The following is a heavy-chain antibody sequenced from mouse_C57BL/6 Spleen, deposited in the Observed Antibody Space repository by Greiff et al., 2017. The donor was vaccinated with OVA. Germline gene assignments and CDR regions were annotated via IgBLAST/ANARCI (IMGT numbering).Heavy chain of an antibody. Sequence: VQLQQSGTVLARPGASVKMSCKTSGYTFTSYWMHWVKQRPGQGLEWIGAIYPGNSDTSYNQKFKGKAKLTAVTSASTAYMELSSLTSEDAAVYYCARYGYDEGWYFDVWGTGTTVTVSS. D-gene: IGHD2-2*01. V-gene: IGHV1-5*01. J-gene: IGHJ1*03. CDR2: IYPGNSDT. CDR1: GYTFTSYW. CDR3: ARYGYDEGWYFDV.